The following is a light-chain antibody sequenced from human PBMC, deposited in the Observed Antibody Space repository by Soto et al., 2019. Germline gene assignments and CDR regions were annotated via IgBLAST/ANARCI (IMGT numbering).Light chain of an antibody. CDR1: QSVSSN. CDR2: GAS. J-gene: IGKJ1*01. V-gene: IGKV3-15*01. Sequence: EIVMTQSPATLSVSPGERATISCRASQSVSSNLAWYQQKPGQAPRLLIYGASTRATGIPARFSGSGSGTEFTLTISSLQAEDVAVYYCQQHNNWPPWTFGQGTKVEIK. CDR3: QQHNNWPPWT.